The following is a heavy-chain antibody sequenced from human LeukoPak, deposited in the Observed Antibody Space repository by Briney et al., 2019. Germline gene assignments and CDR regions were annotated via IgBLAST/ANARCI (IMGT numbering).Heavy chain of an antibody. CDR1: GYTLTEFS. CDR2: FDPEDGET. V-gene: IGHV1-24*01. D-gene: IGHD3-10*01. Sequence: ASVKVSCKVSGYTLTEFSMHWVRQAPGKGLEWMGRFDPEDGETIYAQKFQGRVTMTADTSTDTVYMELSRLRSEDTAVYYCATEGKMVRGVYTDYWGQGTLVTVSS. J-gene: IGHJ4*02. CDR3: ATEGKMVRGVYTDY.